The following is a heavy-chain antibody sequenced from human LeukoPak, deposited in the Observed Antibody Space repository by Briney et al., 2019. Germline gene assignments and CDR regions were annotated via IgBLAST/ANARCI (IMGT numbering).Heavy chain of an antibody. V-gene: IGHV3-21*01. D-gene: IGHD3-22*01. CDR1: GFTFSSYS. CDR2: ISSSSSYI. J-gene: IGHJ6*02. CDR3: ARVFSSDYYDSSGYYSDYGMDV. Sequence: PGGSLRLSCAASGFTFSSYSMNWVRQAPGKGLEWVSSISSSSSYIYYADSVKGRFTISRDNAKNSLYLQMNSLRAEDTAVYYCARVFSSDYYDSSGYYSDYGMDVWGQGTTVTVSS.